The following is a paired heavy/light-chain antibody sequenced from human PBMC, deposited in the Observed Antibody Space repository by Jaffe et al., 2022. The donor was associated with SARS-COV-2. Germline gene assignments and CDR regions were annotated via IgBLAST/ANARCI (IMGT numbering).Light chain of an antibody. V-gene: IGKV1-33*01. CDR1: QDISNY. J-gene: IGKJ3*01. CDR3: QQYDNLPRGFT. CDR2: DAS. Sequence: DIQMTQSPSSLSASVGDRVTITCQASQDISNYLNWYQQKPGKAPKLLIYDASNLETGVPSRFSGSGSGTDFTFTISSLQPEDIATYYCQQYDNLPRGFTFGPGTKVDIK.
Heavy chain of an antibody. CDR3: ARILGREYYYDSSYAFDI. CDR1: GFSLSNARMG. J-gene: IGHJ3*02. V-gene: IGHV2-26*01. Sequence: QVTLKESGPVLVKPTETLTLTCTVSGFSLSNARMGVSWIRQPPGKALEWLAHIFSNDEKSYSTSLKSRLTISKDTSKSQVVLTMTNMDPVDTATYYCARILGREYYYDSSYAFDIWGQGTMVTVSS. D-gene: IGHD3-22*01. CDR2: IFSNDEK.